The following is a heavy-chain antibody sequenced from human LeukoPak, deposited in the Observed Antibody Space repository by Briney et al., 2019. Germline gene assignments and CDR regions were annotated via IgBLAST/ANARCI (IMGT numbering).Heavy chain of an antibody. J-gene: IGHJ3*02. Sequence: PSETLSLTCTVSGDSISSSSYYWGWLRQPPGKGLEWIGSIYYSGSTYYNPSLKSLVTISVDTSKNQFSLKLSSMTAADTAVYYCARHVRPEGYPDAFDIWGQGTMVTVSS. CDR3: ARHVRPEGYPDAFDI. CDR1: GDSISSSSYY. D-gene: IGHD5-12*01. V-gene: IGHV4-39*01. CDR2: IYYSGST.